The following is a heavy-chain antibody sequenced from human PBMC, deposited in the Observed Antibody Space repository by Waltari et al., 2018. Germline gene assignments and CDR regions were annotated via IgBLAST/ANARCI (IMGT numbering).Heavy chain of an antibody. CDR2: ISSKSTYI. CDR1: GFRFSDCI. Sequence: QLVEFGGGLVNTGWSLGLSCASSGFRFSDCIRHWRRRAPGKGLEWVSSISSKSTYIYYADSVRGRFSISRDNAENSLFLQMNNLRGEDTAVYYCARDTIFYGSGSYDPWGQGTRVTVSS. J-gene: IGHJ5*02. CDR3: ARDTIFYGSGSYDP. D-gene: IGHD3-10*01. V-gene: IGHV3-21*01.